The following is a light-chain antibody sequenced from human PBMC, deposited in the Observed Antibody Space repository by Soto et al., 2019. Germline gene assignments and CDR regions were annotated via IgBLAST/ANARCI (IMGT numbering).Light chain of an antibody. J-gene: IGKJ1*01. CDR2: GAS. CDR1: QIVSSNY. V-gene: IGKV3-20*01. CDR3: QQYGSSPWT. Sequence: EIVLTQSPGNLSLSPGEGATLSCRASQIVSSNYLAWYQQKPGQAPRLLIYGASSRATGIPDRFSGSGSGTDFTLTISRLEPEDFAVYYCQQYGSSPWTFGQGTKVEVK.